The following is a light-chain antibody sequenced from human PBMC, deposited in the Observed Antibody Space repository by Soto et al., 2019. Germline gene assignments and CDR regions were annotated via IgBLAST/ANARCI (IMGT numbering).Light chain of an antibody. V-gene: IGLV2-14*01. CDR1: SSDVGGYNC. CDR3: SSYTSGSTRV. CDR2: EVS. Sequence: QSALTQPASVSGSPGQSITISCTGTSSDVGGYNCVSWYQQHPGKAPKLMIYEVSNGPSGVSSRFSGSKSGDTASLTISGLQADDEADYYCSSYTSGSTRVFGGGTKLTVL. J-gene: IGLJ2*01.